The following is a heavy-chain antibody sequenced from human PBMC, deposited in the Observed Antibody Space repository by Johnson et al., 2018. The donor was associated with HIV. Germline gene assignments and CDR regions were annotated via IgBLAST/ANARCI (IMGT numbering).Heavy chain of an antibody. D-gene: IGHD1-26*01. CDR1: GFTFSDHY. Sequence: QVQLVESGGGLVKPGGSLRLSCAVSGFTFSDHYMSWIRQAPGKGLEWVSYISSSSSSIYYADSVKGRFTISRDNAKNSLYLQMNSLRAEDTAGYYCAREGSVEATIFTMFDAFDIRGQGTMVTVSS. CDR2: ISSSSSSI. V-gene: IGHV3-11*04. CDR3: AREGSVEATIFTMFDAFDI. J-gene: IGHJ3*02.